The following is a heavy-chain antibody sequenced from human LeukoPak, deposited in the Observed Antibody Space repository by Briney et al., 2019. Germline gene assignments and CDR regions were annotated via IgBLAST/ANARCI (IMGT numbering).Heavy chain of an antibody. CDR1: GGSISSSSYY. V-gene: IGHV4-39*01. Sequence: PSETLSLTCTVSGGSISSSSYYWGWIRQPPGKGLEWIGSIYYSGSTYYNPSLKSRVTISVDTSKNQFSLKLSSVTAADTAVYYYARHKDQEYSSSFDYWGQGTLVTVSS. CDR3: ARHKDQEYSSSFDY. D-gene: IGHD6-13*01. J-gene: IGHJ4*02. CDR2: IYYSGST.